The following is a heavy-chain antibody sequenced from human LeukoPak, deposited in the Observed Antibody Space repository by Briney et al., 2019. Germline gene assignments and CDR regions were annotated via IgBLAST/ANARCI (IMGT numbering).Heavy chain of an antibody. CDR3: ARDGVGYYYDSSGYPPFDY. Sequence: GGSLRLSCAASGFTFSTCAMSWVRQAPGKGLEWVSTISGGGRSTDYADSVKGQFTISRDNSKNTLYLQMNSLRAEDTAVYYCARDGVGYYYDSSGYPPFDYWGQGTLVTVSS. V-gene: IGHV3-23*01. CDR1: GFTFSTCA. J-gene: IGHJ4*02. D-gene: IGHD3-22*01. CDR2: ISGGGRST.